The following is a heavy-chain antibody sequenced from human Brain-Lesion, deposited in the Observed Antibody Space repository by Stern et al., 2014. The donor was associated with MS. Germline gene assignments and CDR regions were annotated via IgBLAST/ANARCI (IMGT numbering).Heavy chain of an antibody. CDR2: IFPRDSNT. J-gene: IGHJ4*02. CDR3: ARSPATPSGYDRFDY. CDR1: GYLFDDYW. D-gene: IGHD5-12*01. Sequence: EVQLVQSGAEVKKPGESLKISCEASGYLFDDYWIGWVRQMSGRGLELVAIIFPRDSNTRYSPSVQGQVTISADKSISTAYLQWSSLKARDPALFYWARSPATPSGYDRFDYWGQGALVTVSS. V-gene: IGHV5-51*03.